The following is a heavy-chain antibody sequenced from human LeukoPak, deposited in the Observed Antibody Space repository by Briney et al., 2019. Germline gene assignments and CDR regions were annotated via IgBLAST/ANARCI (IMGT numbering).Heavy chain of an antibody. CDR1: GGFISTYY. V-gene: IGHV4-4*07. CDR2: FYTSGSI. D-gene: IGHD3-16*01. J-gene: IGHJ6*03. Sequence: SETLSLTCTVSGGFISTYYWSWIRQPAGKGLEWIGRFYTSGSINYNPSLKSRVTMSVDTSKTQFSLKLTSVTAADTAVYYCVRDRRGTDYYMDVWGKGTTVTVSS. CDR3: VRDRRGTDYYMDV.